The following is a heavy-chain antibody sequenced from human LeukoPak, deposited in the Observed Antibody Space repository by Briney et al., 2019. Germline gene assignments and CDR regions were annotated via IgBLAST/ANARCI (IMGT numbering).Heavy chain of an antibody. D-gene: IGHD3-3*01. CDR3: ARTGDFWSGYRSVDY. CDR2: IIPIFGTA. CDR1: VGTFSSYA. V-gene: IGHV1-69*06. J-gene: IGHJ4*02. Sequence: SVKVSCNASVGTFSSYAISWVRQAPGQGLEWMGRIIPIFGTANYAQKFQGRVTITADKSTSTAYMELSSLRTDDTAVYYCARTGDFWSGYRSVDYWGQGTLVTVSS.